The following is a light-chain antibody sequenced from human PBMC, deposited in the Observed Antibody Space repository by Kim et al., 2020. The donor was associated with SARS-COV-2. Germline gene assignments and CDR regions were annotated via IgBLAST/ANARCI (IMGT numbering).Light chain of an antibody. CDR2: DAS. CDR3: QKYNSAAWT. V-gene: IGKV1-27*01. Sequence: DIQMTQSPSSLSASVGDRVTITCRASPGISNSLAWYQQKPGKGPKVLIYDASTLQSGVPSRFSGSGSGTDFTLTISSLQPEDVATYYCQKYNSAAWTLGQGTKVDIK. CDR1: PGISNS. J-gene: IGKJ1*01.